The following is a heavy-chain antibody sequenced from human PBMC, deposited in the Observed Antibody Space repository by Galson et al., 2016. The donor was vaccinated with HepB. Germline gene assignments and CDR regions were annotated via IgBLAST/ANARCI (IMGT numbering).Heavy chain of an antibody. D-gene: IGHD3-16*01. CDR1: GFTLSTYA. CDR2: IRGNGGST. Sequence: SLRLSCAASGFTLSTYAMSWVRQAPGKGLEWVSTIRGNGGSTSYADSVKGRFTISRESSKNTVYLQMNSLRAGDTAVYYCAKGGMLIPRFDYWGQGTLVTVSS. V-gene: IGHV3-23*01. CDR3: AKGGMLIPRFDY. J-gene: IGHJ4*02.